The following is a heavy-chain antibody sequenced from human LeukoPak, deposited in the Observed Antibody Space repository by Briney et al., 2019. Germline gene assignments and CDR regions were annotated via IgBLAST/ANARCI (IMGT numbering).Heavy chain of an antibody. CDR1: GGSFSGYY. CDR2: INHSGST. V-gene: IGHV4-34*01. Sequence: KPSETLSLTCAVYGGSFSGYYWSWIRQPPGKGLEWIGEINHSGSTNYNPFLKSRVTISVDTSKNQFSLKLSSVTAADTAVYYCARLSIAAGGDWGQGTLVTVSS. J-gene: IGHJ4*02. CDR3: ARLSIAAGGD. D-gene: IGHD6-13*01.